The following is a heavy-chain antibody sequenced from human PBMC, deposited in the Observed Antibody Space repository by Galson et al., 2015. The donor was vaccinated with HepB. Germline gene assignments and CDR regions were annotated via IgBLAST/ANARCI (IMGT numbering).Heavy chain of an antibody. V-gene: IGHV3-74*01. D-gene: IGHD4-17*01. Sequence: SLRLSCAASGFTFSSYRMHWVRQAPGKGLVWVSRINSDGSSTSYADSVKGRFTISRDNAKNTLYLQMNSLRAEDTAVYYCATGGRYGDYYYYGMDVWGQGTTVTVSS. CDR1: GFTFSSYR. CDR3: ATGGRYGDYYYYGMDV. CDR2: INSDGSST. J-gene: IGHJ6*02.